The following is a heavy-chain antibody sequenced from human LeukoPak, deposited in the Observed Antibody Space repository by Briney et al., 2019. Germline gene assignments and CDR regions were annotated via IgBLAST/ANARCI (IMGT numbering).Heavy chain of an antibody. CDR1: GGPISSYY. Sequence: SETLSLTCTVSGGPISSYYWSWIRQPPGKGLEWIGYIYYSGSTNYNPSLKSRVTISVDTSKNQFSLKLSSVTAADTAVYYCARQDSWWFDPWGQGTLVTVSS. CDR3: ARQDSWWFDP. J-gene: IGHJ5*02. CDR2: IYYSGST. V-gene: IGHV4-59*08.